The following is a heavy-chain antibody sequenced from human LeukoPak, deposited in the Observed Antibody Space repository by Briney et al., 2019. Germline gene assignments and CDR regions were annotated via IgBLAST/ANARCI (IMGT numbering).Heavy chain of an antibody. V-gene: IGHV3-30*03. CDR2: ISYDGSNK. CDR3: ARVGSSWYGYYYYYMDV. D-gene: IGHD6-13*01. Sequence: GGSLRLSCAASGFTFSSYGMHWVRQAPGKGLEWVAVISYDGSNKYYADSVKGRFTISRDNSKNTLYLQMNSLRAEDTAVYYCARVGSSWYGYYYYYMDVWGKGTTVTVSS. CDR1: GFTFSSYG. J-gene: IGHJ6*03.